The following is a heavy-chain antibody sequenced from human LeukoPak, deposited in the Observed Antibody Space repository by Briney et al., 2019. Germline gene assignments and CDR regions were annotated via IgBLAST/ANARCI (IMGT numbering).Heavy chain of an antibody. CDR2: IYSGGST. D-gene: IGHD2-15*01. CDR1: GFTVSSNY. CDR3: AREGIYCSGGSCYSYFDY. J-gene: IGHJ4*02. V-gene: IGHV3-53*01. Sequence: PGGSLRLSCAASGFTVSSNYMSWVRQAPGKGLEWVSVIYSGGSTYYADSVKGRFTISRDNSKNTLYLQMNSLRAEDTAVYYCAREGIYCSGGSCYSYFDYWGQGTLVTVSS.